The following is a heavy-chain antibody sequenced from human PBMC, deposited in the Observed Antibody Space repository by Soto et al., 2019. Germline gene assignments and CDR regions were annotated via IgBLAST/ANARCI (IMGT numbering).Heavy chain of an antibody. Sequence: PSETLSLTCGVNGGSFNAYYWSWIRQPPGKGLEWIGEINHSGNTNYNSALKSRITISVDTSKNQFSLNLTSVTAADSAIYYCASVVVGPTNYFDPWGQGTLVTVSS. D-gene: IGHD2-21*01. CDR2: INHSGNT. J-gene: IGHJ5*02. CDR1: GGSFNAYY. V-gene: IGHV4-34*01. CDR3: ASVVVGPTNYFDP.